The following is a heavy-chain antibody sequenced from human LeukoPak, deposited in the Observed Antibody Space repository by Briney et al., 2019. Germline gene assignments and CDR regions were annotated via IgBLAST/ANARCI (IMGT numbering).Heavy chain of an antibody. Sequence: ASVKVPCKASGYTFTSYGMSWVRQAPGQGLGWMGWISAYNGNTNYAQKLQGRVTMTTDTSTSTAYMELRSLRSDDTAVYYCARAGVVVAGLYNWFDPWGQGTLVTVSS. CDR1: GYTFTSYG. CDR3: ARAGVVVAGLYNWFDP. D-gene: IGHD2-15*01. CDR2: ISAYNGNT. J-gene: IGHJ5*02. V-gene: IGHV1-18*01.